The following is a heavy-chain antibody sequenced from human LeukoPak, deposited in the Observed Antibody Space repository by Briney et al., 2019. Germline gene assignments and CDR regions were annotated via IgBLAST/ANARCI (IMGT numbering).Heavy chain of an antibody. V-gene: IGHV3-23*01. CDR1: GFTFSSYG. CDR3: AIMHGYYDGSGYWVQ. D-gene: IGHD3-22*01. CDR2: ITTSGATT. Sequence: GGSLRLSCAASGFTFSSYGMSWVRQAPGKGLEWVSFITTSGATTSYADSVKGRFTISRDNPRNTLYMQMNSLRDEDTALYYCAIMHGYYDGSGYWVQWGQGTLDTVSS. J-gene: IGHJ4*02.